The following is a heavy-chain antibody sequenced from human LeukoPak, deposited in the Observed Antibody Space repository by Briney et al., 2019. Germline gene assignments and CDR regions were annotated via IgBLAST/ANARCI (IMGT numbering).Heavy chain of an antibody. CDR3: ARVGGGSPRYYYYYYMDV. Sequence: SETLSLTCTVSGYSISSGYYWGWIRQPPGKGLEWIGSIYYSGSTYYNPSLKSRVTISVDTSKNQFSLKLSSVTAADTAVYYCARVGGGSPRYYYYYYMDVWGKGTTVTVSS. V-gene: IGHV4-38-2*02. J-gene: IGHJ6*03. CDR1: GYSISSGYY. D-gene: IGHD3-16*01. CDR2: IYYSGST.